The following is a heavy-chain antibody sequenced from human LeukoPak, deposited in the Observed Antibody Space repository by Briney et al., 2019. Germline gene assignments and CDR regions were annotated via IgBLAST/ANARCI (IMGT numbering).Heavy chain of an antibody. Sequence: ASVKVSCKASGYSFTSYDTNWVRQASGQGLEWMGWMNPNSGNTGFAQKFQGRVTMTRNTSISTAYMELSSLTSEDTAMYYCARDPLRGGAGSYLLDYWGQGTLVTVSS. CDR1: GYSFTSYD. V-gene: IGHV1-8*01. J-gene: IGHJ4*02. CDR3: ARDPLRGGAGSYLLDY. CDR2: MNPNSGNT. D-gene: IGHD3-10*01.